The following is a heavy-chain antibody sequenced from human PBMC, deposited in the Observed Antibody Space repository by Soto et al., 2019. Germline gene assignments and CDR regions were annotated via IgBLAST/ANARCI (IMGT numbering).Heavy chain of an antibody. V-gene: IGHV3-30-3*01. Sequence: GGSLRLSCAASGFTFSSYAMHWVRQAPGKGLEWVAVISYDGSNKYYADSVKGRFTISRDNSKNTLYLQMNSLRAEDTAVYYCARDQGWLHKLYYFDYWGQGTLVTVSS. CDR1: GFTFSSYA. CDR2: ISYDGSNK. J-gene: IGHJ4*02. D-gene: IGHD5-12*01. CDR3: ARDQGWLHKLYYFDY.